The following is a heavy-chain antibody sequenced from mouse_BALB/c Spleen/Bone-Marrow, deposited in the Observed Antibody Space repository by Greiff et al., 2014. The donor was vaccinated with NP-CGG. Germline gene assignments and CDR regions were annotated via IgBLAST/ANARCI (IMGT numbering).Heavy chain of an antibody. Sequence: VHVKQSGPSLVKPSQTLSLTCSVTGDSITSGYWNWIRKFPGNKLEYMGYISYSGSTYYNPSLKSRISITRDTSKNQYYLQLNSVTTEDTATYYCARLLRSLYWYFDVWGAGTTVTVSS. J-gene: IGHJ1*01. V-gene: IGHV3-8*02. CDR1: GDSITSGY. CDR3: ARLLRSLYWYFDV. CDR2: ISYSGST. D-gene: IGHD1-1*01.